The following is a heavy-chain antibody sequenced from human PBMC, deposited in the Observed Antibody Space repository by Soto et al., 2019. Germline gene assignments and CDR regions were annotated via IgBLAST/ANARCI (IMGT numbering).Heavy chain of an antibody. CDR3: ARISGRPSNYYHLDV. Sequence: VQLLESGAEVKKPGTSVKVSCKTSGYTFTSCDVNWVRQAPGQGLEWMGWMNPNNGNTGYAPKFQGRVTMTGDNSMSTAYMELSSLRSEDTAVYYCARISGRPSNYYHLDVWGQGTSVTVSS. J-gene: IGHJ6*02. D-gene: IGHD3-3*02. V-gene: IGHV1-8*01. CDR2: MNPNNGNT. CDR1: GYTFTSCD.